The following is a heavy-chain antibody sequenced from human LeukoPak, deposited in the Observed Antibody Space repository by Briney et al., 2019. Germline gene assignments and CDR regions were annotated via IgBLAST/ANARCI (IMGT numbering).Heavy chain of an antibody. CDR2: INPNSGGT. Sequence: GASVKVSCKASEYTFTGYYMHWVRQAPGQGLEWMGWINPNSGGTNYAQKFQGRVTMTRDTTISTAYMELSRLRSDDTAVYYCARDRLVVVPAATHNWFDPWGQGTLVTVSS. D-gene: IGHD2-2*01. CDR1: EYTFTGYY. J-gene: IGHJ5*02. CDR3: ARDRLVVVPAATHNWFDP. V-gene: IGHV1-2*02.